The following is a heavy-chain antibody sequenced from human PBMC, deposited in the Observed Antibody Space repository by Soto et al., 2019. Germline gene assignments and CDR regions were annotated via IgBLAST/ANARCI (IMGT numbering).Heavy chain of an antibody. CDR3: ARDKIAARPHLH. D-gene: IGHD6-6*01. J-gene: IGHJ4*02. CDR1: GFTFSDYY. V-gene: IGHV3-11*06. Sequence: QVQLVESGGGLVKPGGSLSLSCAASGFTFSDYYMTWIRQAPGKGLEWVSYISSSSSYTNYADSVKGRFTISRDNAKNLLYPQMNSLRAEDTAVYYCARDKIAARPHLHWGQGTLVTVSS. CDR2: ISSSSSYT.